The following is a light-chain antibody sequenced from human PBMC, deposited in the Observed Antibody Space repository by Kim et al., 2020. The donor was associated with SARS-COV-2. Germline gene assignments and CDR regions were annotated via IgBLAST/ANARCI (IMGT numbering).Light chain of an antibody. CDR1: QSVSSSY. Sequence: SLSPGERATLSCRDSQSVSSSYLAWYQQKPGQAPRLLIYGASSRATGIPDRFSGSGSGTDFTLTISRLEPEDFAVYYCQQYGSSPLYSFGQGTKLEI. CDR2: GAS. V-gene: IGKV3-20*01. J-gene: IGKJ2*03. CDR3: QQYGSSPLYS.